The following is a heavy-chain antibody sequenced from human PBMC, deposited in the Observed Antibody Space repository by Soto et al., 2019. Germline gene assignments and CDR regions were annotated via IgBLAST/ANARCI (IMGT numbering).Heavy chain of an antibody. D-gene: IGHD3-10*01. CDR3: ARGLYREYGHDS. V-gene: IGHV3-74*01. CDR2: INSDGST. CDR1: GFTFGNFW. J-gene: IGHJ5*01. Sequence: EVQLVESGGGLVQPGGSLRLSCAASGFTFGNFWMHWVRQAPGKGLVWVSRINSDGSTSYADFVKGRLTISRDNAKNTVYLQMNRLRAEDSAVYYCARGLYREYGHDSWGQGALVTGSS.